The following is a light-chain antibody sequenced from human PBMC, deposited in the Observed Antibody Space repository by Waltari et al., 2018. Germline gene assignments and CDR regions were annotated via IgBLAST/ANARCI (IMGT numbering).Light chain of an antibody. CDR1: QGISSY. CDR2: AAS. V-gene: IGKV1-8*01. CDR3: QQYYSYPPT. J-gene: IGKJ1*01. Sequence: AIRMTQSPSSLSASTGDRVTITCRASQGISSYLAWYQQKPGKAPKLLIYAASTLQSGVPSRFSGSGSGTEFTLTISCLQSEDFATYYCQQYYSYPPTFGQGIKVEIK.